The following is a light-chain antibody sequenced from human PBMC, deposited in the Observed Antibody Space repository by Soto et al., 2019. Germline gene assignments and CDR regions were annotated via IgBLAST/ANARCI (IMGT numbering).Light chain of an antibody. CDR2: EVS. J-gene: IGLJ2*01. Sequence: QSALTQPPSASGSPGQSVTISCTGTSSDVGGYNYVSWYQKHPGKAPKLMIYEVSKRPSGVPDRFSGSKSVNTASLTVSGLQDEDEADYYCSSYAGSNNLVFGGGTKLTVL. CDR3: SSYAGSNNLV. CDR1: SSDVGGYNY. V-gene: IGLV2-8*01.